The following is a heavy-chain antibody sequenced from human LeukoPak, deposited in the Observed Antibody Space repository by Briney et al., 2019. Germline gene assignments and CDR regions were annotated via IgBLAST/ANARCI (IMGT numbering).Heavy chain of an antibody. CDR3: ARDGDDYYDNSGYVDY. CDR1: GYTFTSYY. Sequence: ASVKVSCRASGYTFTSYYMHWVRQAPGQGLEWMGIINPSGGSTSYAQKFQGRVTMTRDTSTSTVYMELSSLRSEDTAVYYCARDGDDYYDNSGYVDYWGQGTLVTVSS. V-gene: IGHV1-46*01. CDR2: INPSGGST. J-gene: IGHJ4*02. D-gene: IGHD3-22*01.